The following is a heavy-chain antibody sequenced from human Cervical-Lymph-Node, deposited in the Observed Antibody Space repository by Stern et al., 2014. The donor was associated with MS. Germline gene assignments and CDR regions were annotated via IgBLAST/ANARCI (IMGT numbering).Heavy chain of an antibody. D-gene: IGHD3-16*01. Sequence: EVQLVESGGGLIQPGGSLRLSCAVSGFTVRSNYMSWVRQSPGKGLEWVSVIYSGGDTYYAAYVKGRFTISRDHSKNTLYLQMNSLRAEDTAMYYCARAGRYDYVWVSYIAYWGQGTLVTVSS. J-gene: IGHJ4*02. CDR1: GFTVRSNY. CDR2: IYSGGDT. CDR3: ARAGRYDYVWVSYIAY. V-gene: IGHV3-53*01.